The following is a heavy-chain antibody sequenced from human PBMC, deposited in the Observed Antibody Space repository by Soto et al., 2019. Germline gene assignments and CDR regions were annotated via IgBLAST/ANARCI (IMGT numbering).Heavy chain of an antibody. V-gene: IGHV3-15*01. J-gene: IGHJ4*02. CDR3: TTVLDDFWSGYYYDY. CDR1: GFTFSNAW. Sequence: ESGGGLVKPGGSLRLSCAASGFTFSNAWMSWVRQAPGKGLEWVGRIKSKTDGGTTDYAAPVKGRFTISRDDSKNTLYLQMNSLKTEDTAVYYCTTVLDDFWSGYYYDYWGQGTLVTVSS. D-gene: IGHD3-3*01. CDR2: IKSKTDGGTT.